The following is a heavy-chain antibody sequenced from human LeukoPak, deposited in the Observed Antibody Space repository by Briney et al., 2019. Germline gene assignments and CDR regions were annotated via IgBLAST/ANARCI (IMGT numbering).Heavy chain of an antibody. J-gene: IGHJ3*02. CDR3: ARLIQQWLAQHDAFDI. D-gene: IGHD6-19*01. Sequence: SETLSLTCTVSGGSISSYYWSWIRQPPGKGLEWFGYIYYSGSTNYNPSLKSRVTISVDTSKNQFSLKLSSVTAADTAVYYCARLIQQWLAQHDAFDIWGQGTMVTVSS. CDR1: GGSISSYY. CDR2: IYYSGST. V-gene: IGHV4-59*12.